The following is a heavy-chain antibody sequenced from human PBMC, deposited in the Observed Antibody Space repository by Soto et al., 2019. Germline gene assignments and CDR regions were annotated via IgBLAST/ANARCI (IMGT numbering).Heavy chain of an antibody. V-gene: IGHV1-46*01. CDR1: GNTFTSYY. Sequence: GGSVKGSFKACGNTFTSYYFHWVRQAPGQGLEWMGVMNPSGGSTSYAQKFQGRVTMTRDTSTSTVYMELSRLRSEDTAVYYCASQTCSTQNASYDYGMDVWGQGTTVTVSS. D-gene: IGHD2-15*01. CDR3: ASQTCSTQNASYDYGMDV. J-gene: IGHJ6*01. CDR2: MNPSGGST.